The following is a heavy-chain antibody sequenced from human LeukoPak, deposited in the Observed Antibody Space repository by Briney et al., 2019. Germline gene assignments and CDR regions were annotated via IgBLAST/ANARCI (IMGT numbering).Heavy chain of an antibody. Sequence: GRSLRLSCAASGFNVSNNYMNWVRQAPGKGLEWVSVIFSSGPTYYADSVKGRFTISRDASKNALYLQMNSLRAEDTAVYYCAISGLGFGEFRGLDYWGQGTLVTVSS. CDR3: AISGLGFGEFRGLDY. D-gene: IGHD3-10*01. CDR2: IFSSGPT. V-gene: IGHV3-53*01. J-gene: IGHJ4*02. CDR1: GFNVSNNY.